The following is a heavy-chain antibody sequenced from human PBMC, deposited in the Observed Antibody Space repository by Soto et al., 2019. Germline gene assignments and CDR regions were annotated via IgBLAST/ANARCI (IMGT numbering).Heavy chain of an antibody. D-gene: IGHD2-15*01. CDR3: ARDPGGGSCYSH. Sequence: LRLSCAASGITVSRNYMSWVRQAPGKGLEWVSVIYSGGSTYYADSVKGRFTISRDNSKNTLYLQMNSLRAEDTAVYYCARDPGGGSCYSHWGQGTLVTVSS. V-gene: IGHV3-53*01. CDR2: IYSGGST. J-gene: IGHJ4*02. CDR1: GITVSRNY.